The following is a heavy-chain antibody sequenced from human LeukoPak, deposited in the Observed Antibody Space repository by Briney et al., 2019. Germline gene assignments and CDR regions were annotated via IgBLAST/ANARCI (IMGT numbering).Heavy chain of an antibody. J-gene: IGHJ6*02. CDR1: GYTFTSYG. CDR2: ISAYNGNT. V-gene: IGHV1-18*01. Sequence: ASVKVSCKASGYTFTSYGISWVRQAPGQGLEWMGWISAYNGNTNYAQKLQGRVTMTTDTSTSTAYMELRSLRSDDTAVYYCAMSGATSNYYYGMDVWGQGTTVTVSS. D-gene: IGHD1-26*01. CDR3: AMSGATSNYYYGMDV.